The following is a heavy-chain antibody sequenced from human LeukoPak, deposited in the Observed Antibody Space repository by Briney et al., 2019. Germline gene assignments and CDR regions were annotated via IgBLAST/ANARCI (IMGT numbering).Heavy chain of an antibody. CDR1: GYSFTNNW. Sequence: GESLKISCKASGYSFTNNWIGWVRQMPGKGLEWMGIIYPDDSDTTYSPSFQGQVTISADKTISTAYLQWSSLKASDTAMYYCASAGDSSDYYYFSAFDIWGQGQWSPSLQ. V-gene: IGHV5-51*01. D-gene: IGHD3-22*01. CDR2: IYPDDSDT. CDR3: ASAGDSSDYYYFSAFDI. J-gene: IGHJ3*02.